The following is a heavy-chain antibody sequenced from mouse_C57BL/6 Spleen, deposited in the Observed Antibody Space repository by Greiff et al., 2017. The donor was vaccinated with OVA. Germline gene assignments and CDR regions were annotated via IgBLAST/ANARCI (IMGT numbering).Heavy chain of an antibody. CDR3: TTGYGRRRGDYAMDY. Sequence: EVQLVESGAELVRPGASVKLSCTASGFNIKDDYMHWVKQRPEQGLEWIGWIDPENGDTEYASKFQGKATITADPSANTAYLQLSSLTSEDTAVNYSTTGYGRRRGDYAMDYWGQGTSVTVSS. V-gene: IGHV14-4*01. D-gene: IGHD1-1*01. CDR2: IDPENGDT. J-gene: IGHJ4*01. CDR1: GFNIKDDY.